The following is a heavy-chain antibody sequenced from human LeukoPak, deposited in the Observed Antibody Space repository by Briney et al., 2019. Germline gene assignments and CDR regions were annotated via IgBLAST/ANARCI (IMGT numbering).Heavy chain of an antibody. CDR1: GGTFSSYA. CDR2: IIPTFGTA. Sequence: SVKVSCKASGGTFSSYAISWVRQAPGQGLEWMGGIIPTFGTANYAQKFQGRVTITTDESTSTAYMELSSLRSEDTAVYYCARERGVQIVNPAPHWFDPWGQGTLVTVSS. V-gene: IGHV1-69*05. D-gene: IGHD2/OR15-2a*01. J-gene: IGHJ5*02. CDR3: ARERGVQIVNPAPHWFDP.